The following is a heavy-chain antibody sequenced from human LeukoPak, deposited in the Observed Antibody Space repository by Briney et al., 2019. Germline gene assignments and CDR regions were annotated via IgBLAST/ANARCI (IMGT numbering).Heavy chain of an antibody. V-gene: IGHV4-34*01. J-gene: IGHJ4*02. CDR1: GGSLSGYY. CDR2: INHSGST. CDR3: ARLQQEGY. D-gene: IGHD6-13*01. Sequence: SETLSLTRAVHGGSLSGYYWSWIRQPPGKGLEWIGEINHSGSTNYNPSLKSRVTISVDTSKNQFSLKLSSVTAADTAVYYCARLQQEGYWGQGTLVTVSS.